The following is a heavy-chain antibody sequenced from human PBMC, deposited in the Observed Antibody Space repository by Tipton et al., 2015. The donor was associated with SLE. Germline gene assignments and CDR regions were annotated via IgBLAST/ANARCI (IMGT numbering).Heavy chain of an antibody. CDR1: GFTFTSYW. V-gene: IGHV3-7*01. CDR2: MKQDGSEK. D-gene: IGHD3-9*01. Sequence: SLRLSCAASGFTFTSYWMSWVRQAPGKGLEWVTNMKQDGSEKYYVDTVKGRFTISRDNAKNSQYLQMNSLRAEDTAVYYCAGVRGSYDMVFDYWGQGTLVAVSS. J-gene: IGHJ4*02. CDR3: AGVRGSYDMVFDY.